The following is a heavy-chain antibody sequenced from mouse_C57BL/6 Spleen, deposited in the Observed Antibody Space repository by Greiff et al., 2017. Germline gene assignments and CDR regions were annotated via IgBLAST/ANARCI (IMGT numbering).Heavy chain of an antibody. CDR3: ASKSVYYYGSRLLYWYFDV. J-gene: IGHJ1*03. Sequence: VKVVESGPGLVAPSQSLSITCTVSGFSLTSYAISWVRQPPGKGLEWLGVIWTGGGTNYNSALKSRLSISKDNSKSQVFLKMNSLQTDDTARYYCASKSVYYYGSRLLYWYFDVWGTGTTVTVSS. V-gene: IGHV2-9-1*01. CDR1: GFSLTSYA. D-gene: IGHD1-1*01. CDR2: IWTGGGT.